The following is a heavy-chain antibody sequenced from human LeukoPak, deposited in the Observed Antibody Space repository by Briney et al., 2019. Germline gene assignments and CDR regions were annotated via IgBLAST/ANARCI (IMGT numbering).Heavy chain of an antibody. V-gene: IGHV3-7*01. CDR2: IKQDGSEK. Sequence: GGSLRLSCAASGFTFSSYWMSWVRQAPGKGPEWVANIKQDGSEKYYVDSVKGRFTISRDNAKNSLYLQMNSLRAEDTAVYYCARGVGQSTSQSYYGMDVWGQGTTVTVSS. J-gene: IGHJ6*02. CDR1: GFTFSSYW. D-gene: IGHD2-2*01. CDR3: ARGVGQSTSQSYYGMDV.